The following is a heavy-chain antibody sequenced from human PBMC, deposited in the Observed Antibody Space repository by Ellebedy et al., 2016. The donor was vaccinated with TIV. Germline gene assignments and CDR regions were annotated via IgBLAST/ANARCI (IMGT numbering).Heavy chain of an antibody. CDR1: GFTVSSNY. Sequence: GESLKISCAASGFTVSSNYMSWVRQSPGKGLEWVSSISSSSSYIYYADSVKGRFTISRDNAKNSLYLQMNSLRAEDTAVYYCARHILMTTVTSDAFDIWGQGTMVIVSS. J-gene: IGHJ3*02. CDR3: ARHILMTTVTSDAFDI. CDR2: ISSSSSYI. D-gene: IGHD4-17*01. V-gene: IGHV3-21*01.